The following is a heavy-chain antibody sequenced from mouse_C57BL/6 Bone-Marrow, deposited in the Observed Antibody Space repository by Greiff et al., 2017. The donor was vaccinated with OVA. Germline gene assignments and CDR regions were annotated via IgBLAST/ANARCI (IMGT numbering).Heavy chain of an antibody. CDR2: IYWDDDK. Sequence: QVTLKVSGPGILQSSQTLSLTCSFSGFSLSTSGMGVSWIRQPSGKGLEWLAHIYWDDDKRYNPSLKSRLTISKDTSRNQVFLKITSVDTADTATYCCARRAPDGYWYFDVWGTGTTVTVSS. D-gene: IGHD2-3*01. CDR3: ARRAPDGYWYFDV. CDR1: GFSLSTSGMG. V-gene: IGHV8-12*01. J-gene: IGHJ1*03.